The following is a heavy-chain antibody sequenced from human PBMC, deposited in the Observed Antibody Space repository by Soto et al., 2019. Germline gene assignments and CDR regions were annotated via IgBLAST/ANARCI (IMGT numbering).Heavy chain of an antibody. D-gene: IGHD1-26*01. CDR1: RYTFTSHG. Sequence: QVELMQSGGEVKRPGASVKVSCKSSRYTFTSHGISWVRQAPGQGLEWMGWISTYNGKTDSAQKFQGRVTMTEDTLTNTDYMELRSLRSDDTAVYYCARLLTEGATFREDAFDIWGQGTKVTVSS. CDR3: ARLLTEGATFREDAFDI. V-gene: IGHV1-18*01. CDR2: ISTYNGKT. J-gene: IGHJ3*02.